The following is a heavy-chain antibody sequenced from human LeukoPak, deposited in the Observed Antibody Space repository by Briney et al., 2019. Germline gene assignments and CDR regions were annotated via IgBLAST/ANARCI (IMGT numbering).Heavy chain of an antibody. CDR3: ARDPGYCSSTSCYTSDDDAFDI. Sequence: GASVKVSCKASGYTFTSYYIHWVRQAPGQGLEWMGGIIPIFGTANYAQKFQGRVTITTDESTSTAYMELSSLRSEDTAVYYCARDPGYCSSTSCYTSDDDAFDIWGQGTMVTVSS. CDR2: IIPIFGTA. D-gene: IGHD2-2*02. J-gene: IGHJ3*02. V-gene: IGHV1-69*05. CDR1: GYTFTSYY.